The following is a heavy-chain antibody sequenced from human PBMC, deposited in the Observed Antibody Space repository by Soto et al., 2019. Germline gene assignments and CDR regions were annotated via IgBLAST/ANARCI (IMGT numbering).Heavy chain of an antibody. CDR1: GGSFSGYD. D-gene: IGHD2-21*02. CDR2: INYSGTF. J-gene: IGHJ6*02. CDR3: ARADRTLVTSYSLDV. V-gene: IGHV4-34*01. Sequence: AALSLTSYNFGGSFSGYDWTWICQTTGKGLEWIGQINYSGTFNFNPSLKSRLTISLDTSKKHFSLKLSSVTDADTAAYYCARADRTLVTSYSLDVWGQGTTVT.